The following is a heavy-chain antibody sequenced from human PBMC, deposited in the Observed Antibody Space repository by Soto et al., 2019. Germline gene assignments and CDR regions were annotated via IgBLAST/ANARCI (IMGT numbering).Heavy chain of an antibody. CDR3: RRALSGSYDH. V-gene: IGHV6-1*01. CDR2: TYYRSKWST. J-gene: IGHJ5*02. Sequence: PSQTLSLTCAISGDSVSSKSAAWNWSRQSPARGLEWLGRTYYRSKWSTDYAISVKSRITINPDTSNNHFSLQLKSVTAEDTDVYYCRRALSGSYDHWGHGTLVTVYS. CDR1: GDSVSSKSAA. D-gene: IGHD1-26*01.